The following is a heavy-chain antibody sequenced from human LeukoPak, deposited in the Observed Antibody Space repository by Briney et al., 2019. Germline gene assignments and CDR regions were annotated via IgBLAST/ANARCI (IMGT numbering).Heavy chain of an antibody. Sequence: GASVKVSCKASGYTFTGYYMHWVRRAPGQGLEWMGWINPNSGGTNYAQKFQGRVTMTRDTSISTAYMKLSRLRSDDTAVYYCARDSAGAGQIDYWGQGTLVTVSS. CDR2: INPNSGGT. CDR3: ARDSAGAGQIDY. V-gene: IGHV1-2*02. D-gene: IGHD6-19*01. J-gene: IGHJ4*02. CDR1: GYTFTGYY.